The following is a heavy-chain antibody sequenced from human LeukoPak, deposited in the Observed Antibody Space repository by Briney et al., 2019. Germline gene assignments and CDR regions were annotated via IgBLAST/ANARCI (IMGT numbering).Heavy chain of an antibody. Sequence: GGSLRLSCAVSGFSFSDHYMDWVRQAPGKGLEWVGRTRSKANSYTTEYAASVKGRFTISSDDSKNSLYLQMNSLKTEDTAVYYCARDYYDGSGYYRDYWGQGTLVTVSS. J-gene: IGHJ4*02. CDR3: ARDYYDGSGYYRDY. V-gene: IGHV3-72*01. CDR1: GFSFSDHY. D-gene: IGHD3-22*01. CDR2: TRSKANSYTT.